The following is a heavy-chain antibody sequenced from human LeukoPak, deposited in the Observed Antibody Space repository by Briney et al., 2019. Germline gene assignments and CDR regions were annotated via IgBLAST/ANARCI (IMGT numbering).Heavy chain of an antibody. D-gene: IGHD3-9*01. CDR3: ARSYYDILTGYSGSYYYMDV. CDR2: INPSGGST. J-gene: IGHJ6*03. CDR1: GYTFTGYY. Sequence: ASVKVSCKASGYTFTGYYMHWVRQAPGQGLEWMGIINPSGGSTSYAQKFQGRVTMTRDMSTSTVYMELSSLRSEDTAVYYSARSYYDILTGYSGSYYYMDVWGKGTTVTVSS. V-gene: IGHV1-46*01.